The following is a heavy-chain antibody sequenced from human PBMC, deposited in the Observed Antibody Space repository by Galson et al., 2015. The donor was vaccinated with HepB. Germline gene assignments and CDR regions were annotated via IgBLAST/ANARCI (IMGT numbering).Heavy chain of an antibody. J-gene: IGHJ5*02. CDR3: ARDLGIQLWLEIRENWFDP. V-gene: IGHV1-18*01. Sequence: SVKVSCKASGYTFTSYGISWVRQAPGQGLEWMGWISAYNGNTNYAQKLQGRVTMTTDTSTSTAYMELRSLRSDDTAVYYCARDLGIQLWLEIRENWFDPWGQGTLVTVSS. CDR1: GYTFTSYG. CDR2: ISAYNGNT. D-gene: IGHD5-18*01.